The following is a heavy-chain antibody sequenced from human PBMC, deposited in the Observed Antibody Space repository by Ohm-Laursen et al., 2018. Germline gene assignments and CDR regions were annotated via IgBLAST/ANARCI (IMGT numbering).Heavy chain of an antibody. CDR1: GFTFSDYY. V-gene: IGHV3-11*01. CDR2: ISSSGSTI. J-gene: IGHJ6*02. CDR3: ARSTGDDFWSGYTYYYYGMDV. D-gene: IGHD3-3*01. Sequence: SLRLSCAASGFTFSDYYMSWIRQAPGKGLEWVSYISSSGSTIYYADSVKGRFTISRDNAKNSLYLQMNSLRAEDTAVYYCARSTGDDFWSGYTYYYYGMDVWGQGTTVTVSS.